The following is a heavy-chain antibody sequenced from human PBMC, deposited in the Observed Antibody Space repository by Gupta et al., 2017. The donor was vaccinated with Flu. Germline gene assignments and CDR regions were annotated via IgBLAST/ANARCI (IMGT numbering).Heavy chain of an antibody. CDR3: ASSGSWYHRIGP. CDR1: GYSFTDYH. D-gene: IGHD6-13*01. J-gene: IGHJ5*02. CDR2: VDPEDGET. V-gene: IGHV1-69-2*01. Sequence: EVQVVQSGAEVKKPGATVKISCQISGYSFTDYHIHWVQQAPGKGLEWLGVVDPEDGETIYAERLQGRVTISADTSTNTAYMELSSLRSEDTALYYCASSGSWYHRIGPWGQGTLVTVSS.